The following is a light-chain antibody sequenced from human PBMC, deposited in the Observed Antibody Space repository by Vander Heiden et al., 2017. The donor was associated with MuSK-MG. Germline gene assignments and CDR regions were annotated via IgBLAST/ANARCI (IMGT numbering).Light chain of an antibody. V-gene: IGLV2-14*01. CDR1: SSDVGGYNY. J-gene: IGLJ3*02. Sequence: QSALTQPASVSGSPGQSITISCTGTSSDVGGYNYVSWYQQQPGKAPKLMIYDVSNRPSGVSNRFSGSKSGNTASLTISGLQAEDEADYYCSSYTSSSTLWVFGGGTKLTVL. CDR3: SSYTSSSTLWV. CDR2: DVS.